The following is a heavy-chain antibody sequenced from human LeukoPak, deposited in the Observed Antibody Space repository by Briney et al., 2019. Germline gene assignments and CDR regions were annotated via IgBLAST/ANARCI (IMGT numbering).Heavy chain of an antibody. J-gene: IGHJ4*02. CDR2: ISGSGVST. CDR3: ARDGGSSFYYFDY. V-gene: IGHV3-23*01. D-gene: IGHD6-13*01. CDR1: GFRFSSYA. Sequence: PGGSLRLACAASGFRFSSYAMSWVRQAPGKGPEWVSAISGSGVSTYYADSVKGRFTVSRDNSKNTLYLQMNSLRAEDTAVYYCARDGGSSFYYFDYWGQGTLVTVSS.